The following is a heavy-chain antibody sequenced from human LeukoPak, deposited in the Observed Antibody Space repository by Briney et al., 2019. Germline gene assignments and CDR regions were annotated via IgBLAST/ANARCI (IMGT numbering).Heavy chain of an antibody. V-gene: IGHV4-39*07. CDR2: IYYSGST. J-gene: IGHJ3*02. CDR1: GGSISSSSYY. D-gene: IGHD3-10*01. Sequence: SETLSLTCTVSGGSISSSSYYWGWIRQPPGKGLEWIGSIYYSGSTYYNPSLKSRVTISVDTSKNQFSLKLSSVTAADTAVYYCASIGYYYGSGSYPLSHDIWGQGTMVTVSS. CDR3: ASIGYYYGSGSYPLSHDI.